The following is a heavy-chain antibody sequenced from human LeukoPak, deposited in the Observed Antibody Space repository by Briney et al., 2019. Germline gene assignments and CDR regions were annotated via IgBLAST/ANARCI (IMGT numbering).Heavy chain of an antibody. CDR3: ATCRDLRWCDAFDI. V-gene: IGHV1-24*01. J-gene: IGHJ3*02. CDR2: FDPEDGET. CDR1: GYTLTELS. D-gene: IGHD4-23*01. Sequence: ASVKVSCKVSGYTLTELSMHWVRQAPGKGLEWVGGFDPEDGETIYAQKFQGRVTMTEDTSTDTAYMELSSLRSEDTAVYYCATCRDLRWCDAFDIWDQGTMVTVSS.